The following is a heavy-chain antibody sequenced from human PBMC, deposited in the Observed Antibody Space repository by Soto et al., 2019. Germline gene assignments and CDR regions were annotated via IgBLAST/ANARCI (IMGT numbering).Heavy chain of an antibody. D-gene: IGHD2-15*01. V-gene: IGHV3-21*01. CDR1: GFTFSRYS. J-gene: IGHJ6*02. Sequence: EVQLVESGGGLVKPGGSLRLSCAASGFTFSRYSMNWVRQAPGKGLEWVSSISSSSSYIYYADSVKGRFTISRDNAKNSLYLQMNSLRAEDTAVYYCARDWGCSGGSCRYGMDVWGQGTTVTVSS. CDR3: ARDWGCSGGSCRYGMDV. CDR2: ISSSSSYI.